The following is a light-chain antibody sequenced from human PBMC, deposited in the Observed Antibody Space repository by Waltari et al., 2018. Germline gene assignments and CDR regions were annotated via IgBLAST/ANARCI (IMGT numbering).Light chain of an antibody. Sequence: DVVMTKSPLSLPVTLGQPASISCRSSQGLVHSDGNTYLNWFQQRPGQSPRRLIYKVSNRDSGVPDRFSGSGSGTDFTLKISRVEAEDVGVYFCMQGTYWPRTFGQGTKVEIK. V-gene: IGKV2-30*02. CDR1: QGLVHSDGNTY. J-gene: IGKJ1*01. CDR3: MQGTYWPRT. CDR2: KVS.